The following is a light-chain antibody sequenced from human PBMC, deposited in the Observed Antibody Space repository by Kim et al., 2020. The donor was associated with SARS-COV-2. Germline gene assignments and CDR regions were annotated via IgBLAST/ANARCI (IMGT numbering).Light chain of an antibody. CDR2: RNN. V-gene: IGLV10-54*02. Sequence: QAGLTQPPSVSKVLRQTATLTCTGNSNIVGNQGAAWLQQHQGHPPKLLSYRNNNRPSGISERFSASRSGNTASLTITGLQPEDEADYYCSALDSSLSARVFGGGTKLTVL. J-gene: IGLJ3*02. CDR3: SALDSSLSARV. CDR1: SNIVGNQG.